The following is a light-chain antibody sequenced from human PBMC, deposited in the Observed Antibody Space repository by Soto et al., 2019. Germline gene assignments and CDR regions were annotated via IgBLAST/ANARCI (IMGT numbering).Light chain of an antibody. CDR1: SSDVGRYNA. CDR3: SSYTVSGSYV. J-gene: IGLJ1*01. Sequence: QSALTQPASVSGSPGQSITISCSGTSSDVGRYNAVSWYQQQPGKVPQLMIYDVSIRPSGISDRFSASKSGNMASLTISGLQAEDEADYYCSSYTVSGSYVFGTGTKLTVL. CDR2: DVS. V-gene: IGLV2-14*03.